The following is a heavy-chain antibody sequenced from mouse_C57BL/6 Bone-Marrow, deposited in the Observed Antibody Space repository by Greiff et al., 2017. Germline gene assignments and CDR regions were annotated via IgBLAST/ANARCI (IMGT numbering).Heavy chain of an antibody. Sequence: VQLKESGGGLVKPGGSLKLSCAASGYTFSSYAMSWVRQTPEKRLEWVATISDGGSYTYYPDNVKGRFTISRDNAKNNLYLQMSQLKSEDTAMYYCARGEAWFAYWGQGTLVTVSA. V-gene: IGHV5-4*01. J-gene: IGHJ3*01. CDR3: ARGEAWFAY. CDR2: ISDGGSYT. CDR1: GYTFSSYA.